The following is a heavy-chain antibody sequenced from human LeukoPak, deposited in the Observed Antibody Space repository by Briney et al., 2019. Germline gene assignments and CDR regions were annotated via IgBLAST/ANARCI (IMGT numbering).Heavy chain of an antibody. CDR2: SGASGAST. Sequence: GGSLRLSCAASGFTFSNYAMSWGRQAPGKGLELVSSSGASGASTFHADSVKGRFIISRDISKNTLYLQMNSLRAEDTAIYYCAKGGIKRFGMVPDWFDPWGQGTLVTVSS. CDR3: AKGGIKRFGMVPDWFDP. CDR1: GFTFSNYA. J-gene: IGHJ5*02. D-gene: IGHD3-3*01. V-gene: IGHV3-23*01.